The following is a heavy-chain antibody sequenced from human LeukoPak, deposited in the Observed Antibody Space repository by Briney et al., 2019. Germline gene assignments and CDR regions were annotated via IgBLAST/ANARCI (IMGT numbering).Heavy chain of an antibody. V-gene: IGHV3-53*01. Sequence: GGSLRLSCAASGFTFSDYYMSWVRQAPGKGLEWVSVIYSGGSTYYADSVKGRFTISRDNSKNTLYLQMNSLRAEDTAVYYCARDPPTGDSSGPSGFDYWGQGTLATVSS. CDR1: GFTFSDYY. CDR2: IYSGGST. D-gene: IGHD3-22*01. CDR3: ARDPPTGDSSGPSGFDY. J-gene: IGHJ4*02.